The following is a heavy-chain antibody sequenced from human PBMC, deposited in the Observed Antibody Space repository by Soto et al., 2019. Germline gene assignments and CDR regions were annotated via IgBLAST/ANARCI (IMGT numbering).Heavy chain of an antibody. CDR3: AKELIPAHNCSGGSCYSSNDY. D-gene: IGHD2-15*01. Sequence: GGSLRLSCAASGFTFSSYAMSWVRQAPGKGLEWVSAISGSGGSTYYADSVKGRFTISRDNSKNTLYLQMNSLRAEDTAVYYCAKELIPAHNCSGGSCYSSNDYWGQGTLVTVSS. CDR2: ISGSGGST. J-gene: IGHJ4*02. V-gene: IGHV3-23*01. CDR1: GFTFSSYA.